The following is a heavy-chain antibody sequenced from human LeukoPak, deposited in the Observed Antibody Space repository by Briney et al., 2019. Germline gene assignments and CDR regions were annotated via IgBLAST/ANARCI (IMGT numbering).Heavy chain of an antibody. Sequence: ASVKVSCKVSGYNLTELSTHWVRQAPGKGLEWMGGFDPEDGETLYAQKFQSRVTMTEETSTDTAYMELSSLRSEDTAVYYCATRLGYCSSTSCFSFDPWGQGTLVTVSS. V-gene: IGHV1-24*01. J-gene: IGHJ5*02. D-gene: IGHD2-2*01. CDR2: FDPEDGET. CDR3: ATRLGYCSSTSCFSFDP. CDR1: GYNLTELS.